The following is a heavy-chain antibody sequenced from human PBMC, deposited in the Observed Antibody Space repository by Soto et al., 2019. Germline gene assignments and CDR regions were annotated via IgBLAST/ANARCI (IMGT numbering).Heavy chain of an antibody. J-gene: IGHJ3*02. D-gene: IGHD2-2*01. V-gene: IGHV3-23*01. CDR2: ITASGDTT. CDR1: GFTFSSYA. CDR3: AKVRPLMDCTRTSCLGGFYM. Sequence: GGSLRLSCAASGFTFSSYAMSWVRQAPGKGLEWVSGITASGDTTYYPDSVKGRFTISRDNSKNTLSLLINSLRAEDTAVYYCAKVRPLMDCTRTSCLGGFYMWGQGTMVTVSS.